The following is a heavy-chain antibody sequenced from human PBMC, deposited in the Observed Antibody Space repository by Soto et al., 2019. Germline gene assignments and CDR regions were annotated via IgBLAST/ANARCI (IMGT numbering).Heavy chain of an antibody. CDR1: GDSVSSNSAA. Sequence: SQTLSLTCAISGDSVSSNSAAWNWIRQSPSRGLEWLGRTYYRSKWHNDYAVSVKSRITINPDTSKNQFSLQLNSVTPEDTAVYYCARDLVWPSTYYYYGMDVWGQGTTVTVSS. V-gene: IGHV6-1*01. D-gene: IGHD3-16*01. CDR2: TYYRSKWHN. J-gene: IGHJ6*02. CDR3: ARDLVWPSTYYYYGMDV.